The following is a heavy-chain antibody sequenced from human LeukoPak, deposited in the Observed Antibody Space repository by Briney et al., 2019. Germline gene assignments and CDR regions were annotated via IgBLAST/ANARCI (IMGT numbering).Heavy chain of an antibody. CDR2: IYYSGST. CDR1: GGSISSYY. Sequence: SETLSLTCTVSGGSISSYYWSWIRQPPGKGLEWIGDIYYSGSTNYNPSLKSRVTISVDTSKNQFSLKLSSVTAADTAVYYCARRGHYYDSSGYYSDAFDIWGQGTMVTVSS. CDR3: ARRGHYYDSSGYYSDAFDI. V-gene: IGHV4-59*08. J-gene: IGHJ3*02. D-gene: IGHD3-22*01.